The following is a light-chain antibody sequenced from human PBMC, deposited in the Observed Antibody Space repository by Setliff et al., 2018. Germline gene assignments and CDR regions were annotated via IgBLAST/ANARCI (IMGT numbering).Light chain of an antibody. CDR2: EVS. V-gene: IGLV2-14*01. Sequence: QSALPQPASVSGSPGQSITISCTGTSSDVGYYNYVSWYQQHPGKAPKLMIYEVSNRPSGVSNRFSGSKSGNTASLTISGLQAEDEADYYCSSYTSSSTRVFGTGTKVTVL. CDR3: SSYTSSSTRV. CDR1: SSDVGYYNY. J-gene: IGLJ1*01.